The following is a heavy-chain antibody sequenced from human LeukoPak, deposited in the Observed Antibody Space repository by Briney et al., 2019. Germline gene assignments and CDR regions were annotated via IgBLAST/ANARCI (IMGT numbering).Heavy chain of an antibody. CDR1: GLTFSRYA. V-gene: IGHV3-23*01. CDR2: ISGSGGST. Sequence: GGSLRLSCAASGLTFSRYAMNWVRQAPGKGLVWVSAISGSGGSTYYADSVKGRFTISRDNSKNTLYLQMNSLRAEDTAVYYCAKDVLRYFDWLLYYFDYWGQGTLVTVSS. D-gene: IGHD3-9*01. J-gene: IGHJ4*02. CDR3: AKDVLRYFDWLLYYFDY.